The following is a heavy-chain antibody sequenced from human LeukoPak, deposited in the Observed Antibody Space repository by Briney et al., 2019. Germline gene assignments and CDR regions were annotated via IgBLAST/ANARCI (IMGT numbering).Heavy chain of an antibody. J-gene: IGHJ4*02. CDR2: FYYTGIS. CDR3: ARHGRMVIMSKFSSCIDQ. D-gene: IGHD2-8*01. Sequence: PSETLSLTCTVPDGSLCCYFWSWIRRSPGKGLEWIGYFYYTGISKSQPSLKSRVTISMDTSKNQFSLRLSSVTAADTAIYYCARHGRMVIMSKFSSCIDQWGQGTLVTVSS. V-gene: IGHV4-59*08. CDR1: DGSLCCYF.